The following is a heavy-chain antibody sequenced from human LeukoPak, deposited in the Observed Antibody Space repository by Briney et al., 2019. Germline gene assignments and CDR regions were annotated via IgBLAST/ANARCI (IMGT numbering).Heavy chain of an antibody. V-gene: IGHV4-39*07. CDR2: IYNSVNT. CDR1: GGSISSSSYF. Sequence: SETLSLTCTVSGGSISSSSYFWDWIRQPPGKGLEWVGSIYNSVNTYSNPSLESRLTISVDTSKNQFSLKLTSVTAADTAVYYCARHCGYYYYYYYMDVWGKGTTVTVSS. J-gene: IGHJ6*03. CDR3: ARHCGYYYYYYYMDV. D-gene: IGHD2-21*01.